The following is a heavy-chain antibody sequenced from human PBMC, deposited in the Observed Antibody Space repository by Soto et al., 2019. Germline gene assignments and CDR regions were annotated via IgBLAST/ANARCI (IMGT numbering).Heavy chain of an antibody. D-gene: IGHD3-3*01. CDR1: GFSFGSYW. Sequence: GGSLRLSCAVSGFSFGSYWMSWVRQAPGKGLEWLASIKDDGSERYYLDSVKGRFTISGDNAKDSLSLQMNSLRGEDTAFYYCARDVGPVTIFGEALSGYFDFWGQGTLVTVSS. V-gene: IGHV3-7*03. J-gene: IGHJ4*02. CDR2: IKDDGSER. CDR3: ARDVGPVTIFGEALSGYFDF.